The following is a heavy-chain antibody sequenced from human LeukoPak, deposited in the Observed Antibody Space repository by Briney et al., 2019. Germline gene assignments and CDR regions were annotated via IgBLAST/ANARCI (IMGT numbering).Heavy chain of an antibody. D-gene: IGHD6-6*01. Sequence: GGSLRLSCAASGFTFSSYAMHWVRQAPGKGLEWVAVISYDGSNKYYADSVKGRFTISRDNSKNTLYLQMNSLRAEDTAVYYCARVREYSSSSWVDYYFDYWGQGTLVTVSS. J-gene: IGHJ4*02. V-gene: IGHV3-30*04. CDR2: ISYDGSNK. CDR1: GFTFSSYA. CDR3: ARVREYSSSSWVDYYFDY.